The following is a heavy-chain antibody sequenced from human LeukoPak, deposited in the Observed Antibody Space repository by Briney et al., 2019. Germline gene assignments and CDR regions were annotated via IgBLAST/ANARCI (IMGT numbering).Heavy chain of an antibody. D-gene: IGHD2-15*01. CDR1: GYTXTSYG. CDR3: ARWYCGGGSCYSYYYGMDV. Sequence: ASVQVSCKASGYTXTSYGISWVRQAPGQGLEWMGWISAYNGNTKYVQKLQGRVTMTTDSSTRTAYMELRSLTSDDTAVYYCARWYCGGGSCYSYYYGMDVWGQGTTVTVSS. V-gene: IGHV1-18*01. CDR2: ISAYNGNT. J-gene: IGHJ6*02.